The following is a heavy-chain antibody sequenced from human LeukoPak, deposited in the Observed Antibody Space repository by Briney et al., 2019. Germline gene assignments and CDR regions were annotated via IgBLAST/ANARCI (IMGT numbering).Heavy chain of an antibody. J-gene: IGHJ4*02. D-gene: IGHD6-19*01. CDR2: ISYDGSNK. V-gene: IGHV3-30*03. Sequence: GGSLRLSCAASGFTFSSYGMHWVRQAPGKGLEWVAVISYDGSNKYYADSVKGRFTISRDNSKNTLYLQMNSLRAEDTAVYYCARCPFSSGWVLDYWGQGTPVTVSS. CDR3: ARCPFSSGWVLDY. CDR1: GFTFSSYG.